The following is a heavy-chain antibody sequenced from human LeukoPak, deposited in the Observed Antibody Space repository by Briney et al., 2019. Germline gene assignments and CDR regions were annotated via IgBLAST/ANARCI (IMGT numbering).Heavy chain of an antibody. Sequence: GGSLRLSCAASGFTFDDYAMHWVRQAPGKGLEWVAVISYDGSNKYYADSVKGRFTISRDNSKNTLYLQMNSLRAEDTAVYYCARAVYCSGGGCFWYFDLWGRGTLVTVSS. J-gene: IGHJ2*01. CDR3: ARAVYCSGGGCFWYFDL. V-gene: IGHV3-30*03. D-gene: IGHD2-15*01. CDR2: ISYDGSNK. CDR1: GFTFDDYA.